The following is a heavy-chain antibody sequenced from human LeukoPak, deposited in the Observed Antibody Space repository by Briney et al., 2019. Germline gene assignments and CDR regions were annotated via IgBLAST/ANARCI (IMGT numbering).Heavy chain of an antibody. D-gene: IGHD2-2*01. CDR3: ARGDIVVVPAVINRYYYYYMDV. Sequence: ASVKVSCKASGYTFTGYYMHWVRQAPGQGLEWMGWINPNSGGTNYAQKFQGRVTITADESTSTAYMELSSLRSEDTAVYYCARGDIVVVPAVINRYYYYYMDVWGKGTTVTISS. CDR2: INPNSGGT. J-gene: IGHJ6*03. CDR1: GYTFTGYY. V-gene: IGHV1-2*02.